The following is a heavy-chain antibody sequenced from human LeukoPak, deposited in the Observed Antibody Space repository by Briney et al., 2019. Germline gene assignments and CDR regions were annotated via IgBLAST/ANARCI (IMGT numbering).Heavy chain of an antibody. Sequence: SETLSLTCTVSSGSISTSNYYWGWVRQPPGKALEWIGNIFYSGSTYYSPSLKSRVTISLDTSKNQFSLKLSSVTAADTAVYYCARDGRYYYGSGVDYWGQGTLVTVSS. CDR2: IFYSGST. CDR3: ARDGRYYYGSGVDY. CDR1: SGSISTSNYY. V-gene: IGHV4-39*07. D-gene: IGHD3-10*01. J-gene: IGHJ4*02.